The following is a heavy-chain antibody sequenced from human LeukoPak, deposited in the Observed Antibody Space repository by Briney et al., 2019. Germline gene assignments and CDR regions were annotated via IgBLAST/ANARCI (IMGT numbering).Heavy chain of an antibody. D-gene: IGHD1-26*01. Sequence: GGSLRLSCTASGFTFKNYRMTWVRQAPGKGLEWVASMKDDGDEIQYVDSVKGRFTISRDNAKNSLYLQMNNLRAEDTAVYYCARNRATNDYWGQGTLVTVSS. CDR1: GFTFKNYR. J-gene: IGHJ4*02. CDR3: ARNRATNDY. V-gene: IGHV3-7*01. CDR2: MKDDGDEI.